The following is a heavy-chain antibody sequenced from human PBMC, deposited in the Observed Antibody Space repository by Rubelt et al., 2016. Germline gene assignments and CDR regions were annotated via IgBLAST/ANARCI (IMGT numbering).Heavy chain of an antibody. CDR3: ARRPRGWNFDY. D-gene: IGHD6-19*01. CDR1: GGSISSYY. J-gene: IGHJ4*02. V-gene: IGHV4-4*08. Sequence: QVQLQESGPGLVKPSETLSLTCTVSGGSISSYYWNWIRQPPGQGLAWIGYIYSSGSTHYTPSPRGRLTITVDTSKNQFSLKVSAVTAADTAVYYCARRPRGWNFDYWGQGTLVTVSS. CDR2: IYSSGST.